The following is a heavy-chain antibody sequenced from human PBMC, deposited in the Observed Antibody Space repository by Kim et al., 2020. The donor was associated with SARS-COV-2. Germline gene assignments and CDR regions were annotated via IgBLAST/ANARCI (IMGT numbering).Heavy chain of an antibody. CDR2: ISYDGSNK. J-gene: IGHJ4*02. D-gene: IGHD5-18*01. Sequence: GGSLRLSCAASGFTFSSYAMHWVRQAPGKGLEWVAVISYDGSNKYYADSVKGRFTISRDNSKNTLYLQMNSLRAEDTAVYYCARDHLRRGYSYGDYWGQGTLVTVSS. V-gene: IGHV3-30*04. CDR3: ARDHLRRGYSYGDY. CDR1: GFTFSSYA.